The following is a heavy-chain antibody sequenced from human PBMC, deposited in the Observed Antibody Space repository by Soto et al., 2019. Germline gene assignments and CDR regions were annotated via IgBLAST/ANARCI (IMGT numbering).Heavy chain of an antibody. J-gene: IGHJ5*02. Sequence: QVQLVQSGAEVKKPGSSVKVSCKASGGTFSSYAISWVRQAPGQGLEWMGGIIPIFGTANYAQKFQGRVTIPVHESTSTAYMELSSLRSEDTAVYYCASWGGGWYRGWFDTWGQGTLVTVSS. CDR1: GGTFSSYA. CDR3: ASWGGGWYRGWFDT. CDR2: IIPIFGTA. V-gene: IGHV1-69*01. D-gene: IGHD6-19*01.